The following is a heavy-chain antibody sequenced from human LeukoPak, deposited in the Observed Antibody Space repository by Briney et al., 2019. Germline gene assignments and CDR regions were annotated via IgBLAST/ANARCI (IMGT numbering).Heavy chain of an antibody. CDR3: ARGPRAAADDY. CDR2: INAGNGNT. V-gene: IGHV1-3*01. D-gene: IGHD6-13*01. Sequence: GASVKVSCKASGYTFINFAINWGRQAPGQRPEWLGWINAGNGNTKYSQKFQGRVTITRDTSASTVYVELSSLTSEDTAVYYCARGPRAAADDYWGQGTLVTVSS. CDR1: GYTFINFA. J-gene: IGHJ4*02.